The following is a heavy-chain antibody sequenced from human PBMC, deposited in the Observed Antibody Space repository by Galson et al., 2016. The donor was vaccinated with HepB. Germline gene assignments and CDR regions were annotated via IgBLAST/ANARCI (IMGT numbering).Heavy chain of an antibody. CDR1: GGTFSSYG. J-gene: IGHJ3*02. Sequence: SVKVSCKASGGTFSSYGISWVRQAPGQGLQWMGGIIPIFGDSYYAQKFQGRVTITADESTSTAYMELSSLRSEDTAVYYCARGRATSGAAFDIWGQGTMVTVSS. CDR2: IIPIFGDS. D-gene: IGHD1-26*01. CDR3: ARGRATSGAAFDI. V-gene: IGHV1-69*13.